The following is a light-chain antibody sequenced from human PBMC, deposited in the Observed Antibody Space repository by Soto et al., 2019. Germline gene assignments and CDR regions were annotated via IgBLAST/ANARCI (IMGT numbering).Light chain of an antibody. Sequence: QSALTQPASVSGSPGQSITISCTGTSSDVGGYNYVSWYQQHPGKAPKLMIYEVNNRPSGVSNRFSGSKSGNTASLTISGLQAEDGADYYCTSYTSSITYVFGTGTKVTVL. CDR3: TSYTSSITYV. J-gene: IGLJ1*01. CDR2: EVN. CDR1: SSDVGGYNY. V-gene: IGLV2-14*01.